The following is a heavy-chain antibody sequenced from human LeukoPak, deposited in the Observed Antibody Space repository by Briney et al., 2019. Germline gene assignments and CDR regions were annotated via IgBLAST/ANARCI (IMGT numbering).Heavy chain of an antibody. J-gene: IGHJ6*03. CDR1: GFTFSSYA. V-gene: IGHV3-23*01. D-gene: IGHD2-8*01. CDR3: AKDIVLMVYATSDYMDV. Sequence: GGSLRLSCAASGFTFSSYAMSWVRQAPGKGLEWVSAISGSGGSTYYADSVKGRVTISRDNSKNPLYLQMNSLRAEDTAVYYCAKDIVLMVYATSDYMDVWGKGTTVTVSS. CDR2: ISGSGGST.